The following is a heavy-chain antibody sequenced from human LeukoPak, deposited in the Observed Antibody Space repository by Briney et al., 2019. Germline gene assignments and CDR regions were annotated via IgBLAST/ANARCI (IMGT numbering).Heavy chain of an antibody. CDR3: ARGPSGYHNT. J-gene: IGHJ4*02. CDR2: ISYDGSNK. V-gene: IGHV3-30*14. D-gene: IGHD5-12*01. CDR1: GFTFSSYE. Sequence: TGGSLRLSCAASGFTFSSYEMNWVRQAPGKGLEWVAVISYDGSNKYYADSVKGRFTISRDNSKNTLYLQMNSLRAEDTAVYYCARGPSGYHNTGGQGTLVTVSS.